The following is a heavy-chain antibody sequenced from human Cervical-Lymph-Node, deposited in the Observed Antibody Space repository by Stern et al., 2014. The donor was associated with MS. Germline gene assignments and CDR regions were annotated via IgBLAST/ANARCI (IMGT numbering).Heavy chain of an antibody. V-gene: IGHV1-69*12. CDR1: GGTFSSYA. CDR2: VIPIFGTT. CDR3: ARSGGEGSSVTTPLDAFDI. J-gene: IGHJ3*02. Sequence: QDQLVQSGAEVKKPGSSVQVSCKASGGTFSSYAISWVRQAPGQGLELMGGVIPIFGTTNYEQKFQGRVTITADESTSTAYMELSSLRSEDTAVYYCARSGGEGSSVTTPLDAFDIWGQGTMVTVSS. D-gene: IGHD4-17*01.